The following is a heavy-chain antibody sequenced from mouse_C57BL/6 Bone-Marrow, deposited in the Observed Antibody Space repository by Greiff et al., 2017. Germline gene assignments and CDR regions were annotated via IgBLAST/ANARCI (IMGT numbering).Heavy chain of an antibody. V-gene: IGHV1-69*01. D-gene: IGHD2-3*01. CDR3: ARWYDGYYFYFDY. J-gene: IGHJ2*01. CDR1: GYTFTSYW. CDR2: IAPSDSYT. Sequence: QVQLQQPGAELVMPGASVKLSCKASGYTFTSYWMHWVKQRPGQGLEWIGEIAPSDSYTNYNQKFKGKSTLTVDKSSSTAYMHLSSLTSEDSAVYYCARWYDGYYFYFDYWGQGTTLTVSS.